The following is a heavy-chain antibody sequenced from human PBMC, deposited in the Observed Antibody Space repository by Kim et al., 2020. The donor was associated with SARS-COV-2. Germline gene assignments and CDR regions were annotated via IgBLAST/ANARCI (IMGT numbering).Heavy chain of an antibody. J-gene: IGHJ5*02. Sequence: NPSLTSRVTISVDTSKNQFSLKLSSVTAADTAVYYCARSLAVAGINGFDPWGQGTLVTVSS. CDR3: ARSLAVAGINGFDP. V-gene: IGHV4-59*01. D-gene: IGHD6-19*01.